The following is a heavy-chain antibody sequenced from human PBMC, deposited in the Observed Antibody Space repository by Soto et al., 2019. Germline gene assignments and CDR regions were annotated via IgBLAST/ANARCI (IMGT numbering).Heavy chain of an antibody. CDR3: AKDIGIADYYYYYGMDV. J-gene: IGHJ6*02. D-gene: IGHD6-13*01. Sequence: LRLSCAASGFTFSSYAMSWVRQAPGKGLEWVSAISGSGGSTYYADSVKGRFTISRDNSKNTLYLQMNSLRAEDTAVYYCAKDIGIADYYYYYGMDVWGQGTTVTVSS. V-gene: IGHV3-23*01. CDR1: GFTFSSYA. CDR2: ISGSGGST.